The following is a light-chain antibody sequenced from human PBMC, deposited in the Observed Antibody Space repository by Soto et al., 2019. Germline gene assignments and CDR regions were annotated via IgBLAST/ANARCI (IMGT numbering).Light chain of an antibody. CDR3: FSYTASDMCV. V-gene: IGLV2-8*01. Sequence: QSALTQPPSASGSPGRSVTISCTGTSSEVGGYNYVSWYQQHPGKAPKLMIYEVTQRPSGVPNRFSGSKSGNTASLTISGLQTEDEADYYCFSYTASDMCVFGGGTKLTVL. CDR2: EVT. CDR1: SSEVGGYNY. J-gene: IGLJ3*02.